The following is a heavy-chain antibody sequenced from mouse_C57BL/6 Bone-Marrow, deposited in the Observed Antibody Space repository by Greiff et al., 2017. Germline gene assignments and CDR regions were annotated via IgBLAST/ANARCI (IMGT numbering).Heavy chain of an antibody. J-gene: IGHJ4*01. V-gene: IGHV1-81*01. CDR3: ALLLRPMGAMDY. D-gene: IGHD1-1*01. CDR2: IYPRSGNT. CDR1: GYTFTSYG. Sequence: QVHVKQSGAELARPGASVKLSCKASGYTFTSYGISWVKQRTGQGLEWIGEIYPRSGNTYYNETFKGKATLTADKSSSTAYMELRSLTSEDSAVYFCALLLRPMGAMDYWGQGTSVTVSS.